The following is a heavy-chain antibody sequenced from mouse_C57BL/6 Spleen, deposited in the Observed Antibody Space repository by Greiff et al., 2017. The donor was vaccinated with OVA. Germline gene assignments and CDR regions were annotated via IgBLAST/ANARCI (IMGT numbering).Heavy chain of an antibody. Sequence: EVKLEESGGGLVQPGGSMKLSCVASGFTFSNYWMNWVRQSPEKGLEWVAQIRLKSDNYATHYAESVKGRFTISRDDSKSSVYLQMNNLRAEDTGIYYCTGSSGFAYWGQGTLVTVSA. J-gene: IGHJ3*01. V-gene: IGHV6-3*01. CDR2: IRLKSDNYAT. CDR1: GFTFSNYW. CDR3: TGSSGFAY. D-gene: IGHD3-2*02.